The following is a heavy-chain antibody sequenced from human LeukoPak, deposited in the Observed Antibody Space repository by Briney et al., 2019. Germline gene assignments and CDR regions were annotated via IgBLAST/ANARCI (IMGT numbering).Heavy chain of an antibody. J-gene: IGHJ4*02. V-gene: IGHV3-74*01. CDR2: TNSDGSST. CDR3: ARGSVGALSYFDF. CDR1: GFTFSSYW. D-gene: IGHD1-26*01. Sequence: PGGSLTLSCAASGFTFSSYWMLWVRQAPGKGLVWVSRTNSDGSSTNYADSVKGRFTISRDNAKNTLYLQMNSLRAEDTAVYYCARGSVGALSYFDFWGQGTLVSVSS.